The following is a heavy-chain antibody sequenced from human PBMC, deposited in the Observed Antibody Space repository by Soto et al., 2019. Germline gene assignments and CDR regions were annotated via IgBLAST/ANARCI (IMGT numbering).Heavy chain of an antibody. CDR2: IYWNDDK. CDR1: GFSLSTSGVG. V-gene: IGHV2-5*01. Sequence: SGPTLVNPTHTLTLTCTFSGFSLSTSGVGVGWIRQPPGKALEWLALIYWNDDKRYSPSLKSRLTITKDTSKNQVVLTMTNMDPVDTATYYCAHSSSVYSSSWYAYPGYWGQGTLVTVSS. CDR3: AHSSSVYSSSWYAYPGY. D-gene: IGHD6-13*01. J-gene: IGHJ4*02.